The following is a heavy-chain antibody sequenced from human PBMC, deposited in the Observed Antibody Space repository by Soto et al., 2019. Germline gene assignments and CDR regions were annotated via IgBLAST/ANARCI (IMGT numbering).Heavy chain of an antibody. CDR3: ARHLGGTATFVYSDY. CDR1: GYSFTSYW. D-gene: IGHD3-16*01. J-gene: IGHJ4*02. V-gene: IGHV5-51*01. CDR2: IYPGDSDT. Sequence: PGESLKISCKGSGYSFTSYWIGWVRQMPGKGLEWMGIIYPGDSDTRYSPSFQGQVTISADKSISTAYLQWSSLKASDTAMYYCARHLGGTATFVYSDYWGEGTLVTVSS.